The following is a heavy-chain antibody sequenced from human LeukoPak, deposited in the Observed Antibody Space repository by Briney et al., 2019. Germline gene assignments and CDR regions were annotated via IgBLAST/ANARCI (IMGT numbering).Heavy chain of an antibody. CDR3: ARGSESSSWYEDWFDP. CDR1: GGSISSYY. D-gene: IGHD6-13*01. Sequence: SETLSLTCTVSGGSISSYYWSWIRQPPGKGLGWIGYIYYSGSTNYNPSLKSRVTISVDTSKNQFSLKLSSVTAADTAVYYCARGSESSSWYEDWFDPWGQGTLVTVSS. CDR2: IYYSGST. J-gene: IGHJ5*02. V-gene: IGHV4-59*01.